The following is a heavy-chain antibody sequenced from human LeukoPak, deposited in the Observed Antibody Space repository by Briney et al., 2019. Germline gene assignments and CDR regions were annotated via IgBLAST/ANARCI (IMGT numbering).Heavy chain of an antibody. Sequence: ASVKVSCKASGYTFTSYGISWVRQDPGQGLEWMGWISAYNGNTNYAQKLQGRVTMTTDTSTSTAYMELRSLRSDDTAVYYCARAPRLRFLEWLLYPFDYWGQGTLVTVSS. J-gene: IGHJ4*02. CDR2: ISAYNGNT. CDR1: GYTFTSYG. CDR3: ARAPRLRFLEWLLYPFDY. V-gene: IGHV1-18*01. D-gene: IGHD3-3*01.